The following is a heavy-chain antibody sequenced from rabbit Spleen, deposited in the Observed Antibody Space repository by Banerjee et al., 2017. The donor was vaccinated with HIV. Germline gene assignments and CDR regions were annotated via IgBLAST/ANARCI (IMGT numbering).Heavy chain of an antibody. Sequence: QEQLVESGGGLVKPEGSLRLTCKASGFSFSDRDVLCWVRQAPGKGLEWIACINASTGKPVYATWASGRFTISRTSSTTVTLRMTSLTAADRATYFCARDLVGVIGWNFYLWGPGTLVTVS. CDR2: INASTGKP. J-gene: IGHJ4*01. CDR3: ARDLVGVIGWNFYL. CDR1: GFSFSDRDV. D-gene: IGHD1-1*01. V-gene: IGHV1S45*01.